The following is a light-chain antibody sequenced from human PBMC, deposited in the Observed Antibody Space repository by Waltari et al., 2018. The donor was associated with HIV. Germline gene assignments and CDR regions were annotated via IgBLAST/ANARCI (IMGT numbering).Light chain of an antibody. CDR2: VDAGGDIY. CDR3: ETWDMSTWV. Sequence: QPLLTHTSSSSSSPGSSGKPTSPPGSGHSGHSITWQPHHTGKGPRYLMKVDAGGDIYHRGGGVPDRFAGSRSGADRYLTIANRQLEDEADYYCETWDMSTWVFGGGTKLTVL. V-gene: IGLV4-60*02. CDR1: SGHSGHS. J-gene: IGLJ3*02.